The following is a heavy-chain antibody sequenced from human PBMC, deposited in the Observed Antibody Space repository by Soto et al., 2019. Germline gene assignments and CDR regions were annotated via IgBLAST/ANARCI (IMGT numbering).Heavy chain of an antibody. CDR1: GFSFSNYA. J-gene: IGHJ3*02. CDR2: ISGSGGST. V-gene: IGHV3-23*01. D-gene: IGHD2-15*01. Sequence: EVQLSESGGGLVQPGGSLRLSCAASGFSFSNYAMSWVRQASGKGLEWVSAISGSGGSTFYADSVKGRFTISRDNSKNTVYMQMNSLRAEDTAVYYCARDRLPMGGHDAFDIWGQGTMVTVSS. CDR3: ARDRLPMGGHDAFDI.